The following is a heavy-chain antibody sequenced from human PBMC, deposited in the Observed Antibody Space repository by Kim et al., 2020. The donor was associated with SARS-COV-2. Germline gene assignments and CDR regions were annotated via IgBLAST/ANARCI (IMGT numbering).Heavy chain of an antibody. V-gene: IGHV3-23*01. CDR3: ARYLVVAAFDY. D-gene: IGHD3-22*01. CDR1: GFTFSSYP. J-gene: IGHJ4*02. CDR2: ISGSGTRT. Sequence: GGSLRLSCAASGFTFSSYPMAWVRQAPGKGLEWVSSISGSGTRTYYADAVKGRFTVSRDNSKNTLYLQMNGLSAEDTAQYYCARYLVVAAFDYWGQGTLVTVSS.